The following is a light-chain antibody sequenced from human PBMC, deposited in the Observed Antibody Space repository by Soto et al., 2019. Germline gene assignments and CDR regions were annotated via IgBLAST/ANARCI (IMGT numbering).Light chain of an antibody. CDR2: DTS. V-gene: IGKV3-11*01. CDR1: QSVRNY. Sequence: EIVLTQSPATLSLSPGETATLSCRASQSVRNYLAWYQQKPGQAPRLLIYDTSNRATGIPARFSGSGSGTDFTLTISSLEPEDFAVYYCQQRANWRITFGQGTRLEI. CDR3: QQRANWRIT. J-gene: IGKJ5*01.